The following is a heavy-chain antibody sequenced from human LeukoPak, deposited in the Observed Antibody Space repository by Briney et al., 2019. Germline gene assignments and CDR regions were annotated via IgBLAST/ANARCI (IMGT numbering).Heavy chain of an antibody. J-gene: IGHJ3*02. Sequence: SETLSLTCVVSGGSVSSGGYSWSWIRQPPGKGLEWIGYIYQSGSTYYNPSHKSRVTISIDRSKNQFSLRLSSVTAADTALYYCASRWTSAFNIWGLGTMVTVSS. V-gene: IGHV4-30-2*01. D-gene: IGHD4-23*01. CDR2: IYQSGST. CDR3: ASRWTSAFNI. CDR1: GGSVSSGGYS.